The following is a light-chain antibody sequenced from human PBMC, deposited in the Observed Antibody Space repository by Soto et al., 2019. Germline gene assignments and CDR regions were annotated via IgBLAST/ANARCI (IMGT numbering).Light chain of an antibody. J-gene: IGKJ1*01. CDR3: QQYGTSLWT. CDR2: GAS. CDR1: QSISRS. V-gene: IGKV3-20*01. Sequence: VLRESPAILSVSPGERATLSCRASQSISRSLAWYQQKPGQAPRLLIYGASTRATGIPDRFSGSGSGTDFTLTISRVEPEDFALYYCQQYGTSLWTFGQGTKVDIK.